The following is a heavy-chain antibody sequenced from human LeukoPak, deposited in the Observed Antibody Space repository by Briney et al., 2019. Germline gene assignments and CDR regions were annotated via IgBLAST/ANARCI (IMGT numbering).Heavy chain of an antibody. J-gene: IGHJ4*02. CDR3: VVAPKYYFDY. Sequence: PGGSLRLSCAASGFTFSSYAMSWVRQAPGKGLEWVLGISGSGGSTYYADSVKGRFTISRDNSKNTLYLQMNSLRAEDTAVYYCVVAPKYYFDYWGQGTLVTVSS. CDR1: GFTFSSYA. V-gene: IGHV3-23*01. D-gene: IGHD2-15*01. CDR2: ISGSGGST.